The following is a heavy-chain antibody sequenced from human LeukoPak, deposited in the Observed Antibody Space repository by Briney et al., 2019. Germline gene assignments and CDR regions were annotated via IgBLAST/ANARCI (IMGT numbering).Heavy chain of an antibody. D-gene: IGHD6-13*01. V-gene: IGHV4-34*01. J-gene: IGHJ4*02. Sequence: PSETLSLTCAVYGGSFSGYYWSWIRQPPGKGLEWIGEINHSGSTNYNPSLKSRVTISVDTSKNQFSLKLSSVTAADTAVYYCARYLLYSSSWYGANAYFVYWGQGTLVTVSS. CDR1: GGSFSGYY. CDR2: INHSGST. CDR3: ARYLLYSSSWYGANAYFVY.